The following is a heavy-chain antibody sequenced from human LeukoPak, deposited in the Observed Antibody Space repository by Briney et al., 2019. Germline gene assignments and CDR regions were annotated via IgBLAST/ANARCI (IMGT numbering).Heavy chain of an antibody. Sequence: GGSLRLSCAVSGFTFSGSAMHWVRQASGKGLEWVGRIRSKANSYATAYAASVKGRFTISRDDSKNTAYLQMNSLKTEDTAVYYCTRHGGAGGGYYSENYYYYGMDVWGQGTTVTVSS. CDR2: IRSKANSYAT. V-gene: IGHV3-73*01. D-gene: IGHD3-3*01. J-gene: IGHJ6*02. CDR1: GFTFSGSA. CDR3: TRHGGAGGGYYSENYYYYGMDV.